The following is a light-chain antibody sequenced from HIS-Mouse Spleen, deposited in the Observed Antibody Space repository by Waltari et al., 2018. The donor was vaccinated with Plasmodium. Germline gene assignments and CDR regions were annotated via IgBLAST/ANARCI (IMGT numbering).Light chain of an antibody. CDR1: SSDVGSYNL. CDR2: EGS. CDR3: CSYAGSSTFV. J-gene: IGLJ3*02. V-gene: IGLV2-23*03. Sequence: QSALTQPASVSGSPGQSITIPCTGTSSDVGSYNLVSWYQQPPGKAPKPMIYEGSKRPSGVSNRFSGSKSGNTASLTISGLQAEDEADYYCCSYAGSSTFVFGGGTKLTVL.